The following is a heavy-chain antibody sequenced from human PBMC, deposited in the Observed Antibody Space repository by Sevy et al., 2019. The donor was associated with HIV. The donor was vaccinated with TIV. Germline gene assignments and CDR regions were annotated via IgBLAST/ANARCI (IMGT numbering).Heavy chain of an antibody. D-gene: IGHD2-15*01. CDR3: AKSAGYCSGDSCYSNSRFDY. J-gene: IGHJ4*02. CDR1: GFTFSSYA. CDR2: ISGSGGST. Sequence: GGSLRLSCAASGFTFSSYAMSWVRQAPGKGLEWVSAISGSGGSTYYADSVKGRFTISRDNSKNTLYLQMNSLRAEDTAVYYCAKSAGYCSGDSCYSNSRFDYWGQRTLVTVSS. V-gene: IGHV3-23*01.